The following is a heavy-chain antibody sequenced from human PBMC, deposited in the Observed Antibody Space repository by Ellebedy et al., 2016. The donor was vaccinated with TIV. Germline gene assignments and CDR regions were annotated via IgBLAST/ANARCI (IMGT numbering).Heavy chain of an antibody. D-gene: IGHD3-10*01. CDR2: ISGSGGST. CDR3: AKGRDLDYYGSGSPDNYFDY. J-gene: IGHJ4*02. Sequence: GGSLRLSXAASGFTFSSYAMSWVRQAPGKGLEWVSAISGSGGSTYYADSVKGRFTISRDNSKNTLYLQMNSLRAEDTAVYYCAKGRDLDYYGSGSPDNYFDYWGQGTLVTVSS. V-gene: IGHV3-23*01. CDR1: GFTFSSYA.